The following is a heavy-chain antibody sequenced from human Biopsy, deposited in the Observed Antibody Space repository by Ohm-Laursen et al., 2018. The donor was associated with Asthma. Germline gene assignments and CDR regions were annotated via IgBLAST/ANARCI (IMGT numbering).Heavy chain of an antibody. CDR2: INANSGTP. D-gene: IGHD5-12*01. J-gene: IGHJ4*01. V-gene: IGHV7-4-1*01. CDR3: TRAGSTFVADY. Sequence: ASVKVSCKASGYTFNSVAVMWVRQAPGQGLEWMGWINANSGTPTYVQGFSGRFVFSLDPSVTTAYLQIDSLRSEDTGVYYCTRAGSTFVADYWGQGTLVTVSS. CDR1: GYTFNSVA.